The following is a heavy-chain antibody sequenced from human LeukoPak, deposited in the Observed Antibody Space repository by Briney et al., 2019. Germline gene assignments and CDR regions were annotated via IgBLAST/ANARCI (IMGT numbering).Heavy chain of an antibody. J-gene: IGHJ5*02. CDR2: INTDGSST. D-gene: IGHD2-2*01. Sequence: PGGSLRLSCAASGLTFSSYWMHWVRQAPGKGLVWVSRINTDGSSTSYADSVKGRFTISRDNAKNTLFLQMNSLRAEDTALYYCARDRILPTAMANWFGPWGQRTLVTVSS. CDR1: GLTFSSYW. CDR3: ARDRILPTAMANWFGP. V-gene: IGHV3-74*01.